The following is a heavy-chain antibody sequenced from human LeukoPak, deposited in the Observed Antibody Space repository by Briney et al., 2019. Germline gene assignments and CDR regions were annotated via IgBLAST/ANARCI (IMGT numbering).Heavy chain of an antibody. CDR2: IYYSGST. J-gene: IGHJ5*02. Sequence: SETLSLTCTVSGGSISSYYWSWIRQPPGKGLEWIGYIYYSGSTNYNPSLKSRVTISVDTSKNQFSLKLSSVTAADTAVYYCARFRGSYEWDGWFDPWGQGTLVTVSS. CDR1: GGSISSYY. CDR3: ARFRGSYEWDGWFDP. V-gene: IGHV4-59*12. D-gene: IGHD1-26*01.